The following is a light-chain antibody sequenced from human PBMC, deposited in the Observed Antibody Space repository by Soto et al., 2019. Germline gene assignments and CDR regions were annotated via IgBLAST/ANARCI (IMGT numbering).Light chain of an antibody. V-gene: IGKV1-39*01. Sequence: DIQMTQAPSSLSASVGYRVTITWRASQGISSYLNWYQQKPGKAPKLLIYAASSLQSGVPSRFSGSGSGTDFTLTISSLQPEDFATYYCQQSYSTLLTFGGGTKVDIK. CDR1: QGISSY. J-gene: IGKJ4*01. CDR2: AAS. CDR3: QQSYSTLLT.